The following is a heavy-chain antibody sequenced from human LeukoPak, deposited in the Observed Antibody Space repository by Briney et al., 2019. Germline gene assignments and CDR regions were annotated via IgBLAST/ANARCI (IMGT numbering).Heavy chain of an antibody. D-gene: IGHD2/OR15-2a*01. Sequence: PGGSLRLSCAASGNYWMHWVHQAPGLGLEWVSHINSDGRWTSYADSVKGRFTISKDNAKNTVYLQMNNLRAEDTAVYYCVSFYETYWGRGTLVTVSS. CDR2: INSDGRWT. J-gene: IGHJ4*02. CDR1: GNYW. CDR3: VSFYETY. V-gene: IGHV3-74*01.